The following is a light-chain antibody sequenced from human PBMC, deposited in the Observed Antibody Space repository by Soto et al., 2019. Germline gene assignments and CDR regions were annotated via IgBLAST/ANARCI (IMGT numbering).Light chain of an antibody. Sequence: EIVMTQSPATLSVSPGARVTLSCRASQIVSTNLAWYQKKPGQPPRLLIHGASTRAAGIPTRFSGSGSETEFTLTISSLQSEDFAVYHCQQYSDWPITFGQGTRLEIK. V-gene: IGKV3-15*01. CDR3: QQYSDWPIT. J-gene: IGKJ5*01. CDR2: GAS. CDR1: QIVSTN.